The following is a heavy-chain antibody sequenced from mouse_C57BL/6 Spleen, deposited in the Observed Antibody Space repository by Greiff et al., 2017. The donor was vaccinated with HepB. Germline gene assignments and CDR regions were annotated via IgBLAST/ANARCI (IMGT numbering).Heavy chain of an antibody. J-gene: IGHJ2*01. CDR3: ARQNDLDY. CDR2: ISSGGSYT. CDR1: GFTFSSYG. D-gene: IGHD2-12*01. V-gene: IGHV5-6*02. Sequence: DVKLVESGGDLVKPGGSLKLSCAASGFTFSSYGMSWVRQTPDKRLEWVATISSGGSYTYYPDSVKGRFTISRDNAKNTLYLQMSSLKSEDTAMYYCARQNDLDYWGQGTTLTVSS.